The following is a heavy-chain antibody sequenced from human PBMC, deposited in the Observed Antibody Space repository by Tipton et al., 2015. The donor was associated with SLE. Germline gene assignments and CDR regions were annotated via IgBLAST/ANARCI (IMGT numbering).Heavy chain of an antibody. V-gene: IGHV4-59*11. J-gene: IGHJ5*02. CDR1: GGSISSHY. CDR3: ARDGYYDSSGYSEYNWFDP. D-gene: IGHD3-22*01. CDR2: IYYSGST. Sequence: LRLSCTVSGGSISSHYWSWIRQPPGKGLEWIGYIYYSGSTNYNPSLKSRVTISVDTSKNQFSLKLSSVTAADTAVYYCARDGYYDSSGYSEYNWFDPWGQGTLVTVSS.